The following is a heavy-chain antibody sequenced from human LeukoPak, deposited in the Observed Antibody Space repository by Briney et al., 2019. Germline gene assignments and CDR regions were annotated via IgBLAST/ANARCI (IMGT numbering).Heavy chain of an antibody. V-gene: IGHV4-4*07. Sequence: PSETLSLTCTVSGGSISSYYWSWVRQPAGKGLEWIGRIYTSGSTNYNPSLKSRVTISVDKSKNQFSLKLSSVTAADTAGYYCAMSTGDSSGYVGWGQGTLVTVSS. D-gene: IGHD3-22*01. CDR1: GGSISSYY. CDR2: IYTSGST. CDR3: AMSTGDSSGYVG. J-gene: IGHJ4*02.